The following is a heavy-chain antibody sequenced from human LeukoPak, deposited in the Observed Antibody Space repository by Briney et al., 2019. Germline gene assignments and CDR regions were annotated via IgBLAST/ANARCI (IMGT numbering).Heavy chain of an antibody. CDR3: ARRIAAAGTGDAFDI. J-gene: IGHJ3*02. CDR1: GFTFVDYG. D-gene: IGHD6-13*01. CDR2: INWNGGST. Sequence: GGSLRLSCAASGFTFVDYGMSWVRQAPGKGLEWVSGINWNGGSTGYADSVKGRFTISRDNAKNSLYLQMNSLRAEDTALYYCARRIAAAGTGDAFDIWGQGTMVTVSS. V-gene: IGHV3-20*04.